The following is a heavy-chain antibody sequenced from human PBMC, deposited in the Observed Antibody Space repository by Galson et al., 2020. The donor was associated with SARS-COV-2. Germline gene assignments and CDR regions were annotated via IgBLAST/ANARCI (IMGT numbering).Heavy chain of an antibody. Sequence: ALVKVSCKASGYTFTSYGISWVRQAPGQGLEWMGWISAYNGNTNYAQKLQGRVTMTTDTSTSTAYMELRSLRSDDTAVYYCARLVNRVPAAQGYYMDVWGKGTTVTVSS. CDR1: GYTFTSYG. J-gene: IGHJ6*03. D-gene: IGHD2-2*01. V-gene: IGHV1-18*04. CDR3: ARLVNRVPAAQGYYMDV. CDR2: ISAYNGNT.